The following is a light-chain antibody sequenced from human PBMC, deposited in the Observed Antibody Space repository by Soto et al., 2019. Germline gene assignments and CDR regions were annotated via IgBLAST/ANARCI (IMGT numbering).Light chain of an antibody. V-gene: IGKV3-11*01. CDR2: DAS. J-gene: IGKJ5*01. Sequence: EIVLTQSPATLSLSPGERVTLSCRASQSFSSYLAWYQQKPGQAPRLLIYDASNRATGIPARFSGSGSGSDFTLTISSLEPEDFAVYYCQSGVTFGQGTRLEIK. CDR1: QSFSSY. CDR3: QSGVT.